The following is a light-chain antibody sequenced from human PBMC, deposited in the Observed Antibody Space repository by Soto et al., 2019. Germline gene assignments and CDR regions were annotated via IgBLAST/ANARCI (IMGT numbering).Light chain of an antibody. V-gene: IGKV4-1*01. CDR2: WAS. Sequence: IVMTQSPGSLAVSLGERATINCKSSQSVLYSSNNKNYLAWYQQRPGEPPKLLIYWASTRDSGVPDRFSGGGSGTDFTLTISSLQAEDVALYYCQQYYSSPWTFGQGTKVEVE. J-gene: IGKJ1*01. CDR1: QSVLYSSNNKNY. CDR3: QQYYSSPWT.